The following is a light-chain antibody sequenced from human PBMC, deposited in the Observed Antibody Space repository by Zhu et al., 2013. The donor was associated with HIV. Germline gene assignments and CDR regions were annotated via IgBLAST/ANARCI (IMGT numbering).Light chain of an antibody. V-gene: IGKV3-15*01. CDR2: GAA. CDR1: QSVSSN. J-gene: IGKJ3*01. CDR3: QQRSDFFT. Sequence: EIVMTQSPATLSVSPGERATLSCRASQSVSSNLAWYQQKPGQGPRLLIYGAASRATGIPARFSGSGFGTEFTLTISSLQSEDFAVYYCQQRSDFFTFGPGTKVDFK.